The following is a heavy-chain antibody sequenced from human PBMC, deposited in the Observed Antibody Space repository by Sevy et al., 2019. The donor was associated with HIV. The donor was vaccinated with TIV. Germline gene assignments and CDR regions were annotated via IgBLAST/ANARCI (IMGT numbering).Heavy chain of an antibody. CDR1: GFTFSSYA. V-gene: IGHV3-23*01. CDR3: AKKGGHYSSSWYYYGMDV. Sequence: GGSLRLSCAASGFTFSSYAMSWVRQAPGKGLEWVSAISGSGGSTYYADSVKGRFTISRDNSKNTQYLQMNSLRAEDTAVYYCAKKGGHYSSSWYYYGMDVWGQGTTVTVSS. D-gene: IGHD6-13*01. CDR2: ISGSGGST. J-gene: IGHJ6*02.